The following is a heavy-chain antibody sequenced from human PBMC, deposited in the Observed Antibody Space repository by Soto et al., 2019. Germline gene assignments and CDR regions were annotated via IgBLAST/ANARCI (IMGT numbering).Heavy chain of an antibody. V-gene: IGHV1-69*13. CDR1: GGTFSSYA. CDR3: AKKAPPWYRTSDPRICYFDY. Sequence: VKVSCKASGGTFSSYAISWVRQAPGQGLEWMGGIIPIFGTANYAQKFQGRVTITADESTSTAYMELSSLRTEDTAVYYCAKKAPPWYRTSDPRICYFDYWGQGTLLTVSS. D-gene: IGHD6-13*01. CDR2: IIPIFGTA. J-gene: IGHJ4*02.